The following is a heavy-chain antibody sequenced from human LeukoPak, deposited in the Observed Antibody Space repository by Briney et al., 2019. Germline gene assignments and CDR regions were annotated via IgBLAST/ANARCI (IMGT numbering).Heavy chain of an antibody. D-gene: IGHD6-6*01. CDR3: ASSAYSSSPPRWNYYYYMDV. Sequence: GASVKVSCKASGGTFSSNAISWVRQAPGQGLEWMGGIIPIFGTANYAQKFQGRVTITADKSTSTAYMELSSLRSEDTAVYYCASSAYSSSPPRWNYYYYMDVWGKGTTVTVSS. J-gene: IGHJ6*03. V-gene: IGHV1-69*06. CDR2: IIPIFGTA. CDR1: GGTFSSNA.